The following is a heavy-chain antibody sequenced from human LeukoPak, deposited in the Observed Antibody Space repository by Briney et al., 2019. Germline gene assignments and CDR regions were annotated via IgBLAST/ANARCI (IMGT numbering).Heavy chain of an antibody. CDR3: ARGRIQLDY. V-gene: IGHV4-34*01. CDR1: GGSFSGYY. CDR2: INHSGCT. D-gene: IGHD5-18*01. J-gene: IGHJ4*02. Sequence: PSETLSLTCAVYGGSFSGYYWSWSRQPPGKGLGWIGEINHSGCTHYNPSLKSRVTISVDTSKNQFSLTLSSVTAADTAVYYCARGRIQLDYWGQGTLVTVSS.